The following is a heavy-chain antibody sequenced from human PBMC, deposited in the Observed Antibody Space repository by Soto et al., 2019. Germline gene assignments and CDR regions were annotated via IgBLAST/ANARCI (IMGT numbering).Heavy chain of an antibody. D-gene: IGHD3-22*01. J-gene: IGHJ5*02. V-gene: IGHV3-30*03. CDR2: IFYDGSKE. Sequence: QVQLVESGGGVVQPGRSLRLSCAASGFTFSHYGMHWVRQAPGKGLEWVAGIFYDGSKEYCAESVKGRFTISRDNSKNTLYLQMNSLRAEDTAVYFCARDIDTSGYFSYFDPWGQGTLVTVSS. CDR3: ARDIDTSGYFSYFDP. CDR1: GFTFSHYG.